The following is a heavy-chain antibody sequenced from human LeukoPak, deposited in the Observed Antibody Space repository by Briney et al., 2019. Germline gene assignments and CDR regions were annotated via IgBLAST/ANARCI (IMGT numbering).Heavy chain of an antibody. D-gene: IGHD3-10*01. CDR1: GYTFTGYY. V-gene: IGHV1-2*02. CDR3: ARVREYYGSGGWFDP. CDR2: INPDSGGT. Sequence: ASVKVSRKPSGYTFTGYYMNWVRQAPGQGLEWMGWINPDSGGTNYAQKFQGRVTMTRDTSISTAYMELSRLRSDDTAVYYCARVREYYGSGGWFDPWGQGTLVTVSS. J-gene: IGHJ5*02.